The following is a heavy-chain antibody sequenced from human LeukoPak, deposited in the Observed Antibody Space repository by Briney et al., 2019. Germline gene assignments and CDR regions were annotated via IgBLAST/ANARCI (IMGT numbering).Heavy chain of an antibody. CDR1: GGTFSSFA. CDR2: IIPIFGTA. D-gene: IGHD5-24*01. V-gene: IGHV1-69*06. Sequence: SVKVSCKASGGTFSSFAISWVRQAPGQGLEWMGGIIPIFGTANYAQKFRGRVTITADKSTRTAYMELSSLRSEDTAVYYCARDNSVRDEAWWFNPWGQGTLVTVSS. J-gene: IGHJ5*02. CDR3: ARDNSVRDEAWWFNP.